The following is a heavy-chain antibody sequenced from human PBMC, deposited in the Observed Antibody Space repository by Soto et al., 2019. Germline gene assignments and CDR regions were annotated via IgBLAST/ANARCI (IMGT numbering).Heavy chain of an antibody. V-gene: IGHV1-69*13. CDR3: ARYGAAAGTMPVYFDY. CDR1: GGTFSSYA. CDR2: IIPIFGTA. D-gene: IGHD6-13*01. Sequence: GASVKVSCKASGGTFSSYAISWVRQAPGQGLEWMGGIIPIFGTANYAQKFQGRVTITADESTSTAYMELSSLRSEDTAVYYCARYGAAAGTMPVYFDYWGQGTLVTVSS. J-gene: IGHJ4*02.